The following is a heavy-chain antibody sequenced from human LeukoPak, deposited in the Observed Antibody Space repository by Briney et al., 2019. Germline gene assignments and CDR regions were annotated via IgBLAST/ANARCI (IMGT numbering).Heavy chain of an antibody. D-gene: IGHD3-10*01. CDR1: GFTFSTYA. J-gene: IGHJ4*02. Sequence: PGGSLRLSCAASGFTFSTYAMSWVRQAPGKGLEWVSGTSDSGGTTDYVDSVKGRFTVSRDNSKNTVYLQMNSLRADDTAVYYCAARAGGFRHFDYWGQGTPVTVSS. V-gene: IGHV3-23*01. CDR2: TSDSGGTT. CDR3: AARAGGFRHFDY.